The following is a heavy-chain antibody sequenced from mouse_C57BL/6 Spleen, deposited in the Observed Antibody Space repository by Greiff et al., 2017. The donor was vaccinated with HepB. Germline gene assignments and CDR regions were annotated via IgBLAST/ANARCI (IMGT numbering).Heavy chain of an antibody. CDR3: ARYYGSGAWFAY. CDR2: IYHSDSET. CDR1: GYTFTSYW. J-gene: IGHJ3*01. Sequence: QVQLQQPGAELVRPGSSVKLSCKASGYTFTSYWMDWVKQRPGQGLEWIGNIYHSDSETHYNQKFKDKATLTVDKSSSTAYMQLSSLTSEDSAVYYCARYYGSGAWFAYWGQVTLVTVSA. V-gene: IGHV1-61*01. D-gene: IGHD1-1*01.